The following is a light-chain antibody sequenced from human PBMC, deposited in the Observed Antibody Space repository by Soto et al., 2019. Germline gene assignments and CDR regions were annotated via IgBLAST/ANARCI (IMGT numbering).Light chain of an antibody. Sequence: QSVLTQPPSASGTPGQRVTISCSESSSNIGSNYVFWYQQLPGTAPKLLIYSNNQRPSGVPDRFSGSKSGTSASLAISGLRSEDEADYYCAAWDDSLSGRVVFGGGTKLTVL. CDR2: SNN. CDR1: SSNIGSNY. J-gene: IGLJ2*01. V-gene: IGLV1-47*02. CDR3: AAWDDSLSGRVV.